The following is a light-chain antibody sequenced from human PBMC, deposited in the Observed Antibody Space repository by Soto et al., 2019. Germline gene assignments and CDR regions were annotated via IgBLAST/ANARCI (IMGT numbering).Light chain of an antibody. CDR3: QQYGSSLIT. V-gene: IGKV3-15*01. CDR2: GAS. J-gene: IGKJ5*01. CDR1: QSVSNN. Sequence: EIVMPQYPATLSVSPVETTTLSFRASQSVSNNVAWYQQKPGQAPRLLILGASTRATGIPARFSGSGSGTEFTLTINRVEPEDFAVYFCQQYGSSLITFGQGTRLEIK.